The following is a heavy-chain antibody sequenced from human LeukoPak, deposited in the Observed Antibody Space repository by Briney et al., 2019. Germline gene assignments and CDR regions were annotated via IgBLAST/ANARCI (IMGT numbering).Heavy chain of an antibody. Sequence: PSETLSLTCAVYGGSFSGYYWSWIRQPPGKGLEWIGEINHSGSTNYNPSLKSRVTISVDTSKNQFSLQLNSVTPEDTAVYYCARGHGEEDYYFDYWGQGTLVTVSS. V-gene: IGHV4-34*01. CDR3: ARGHGEEDYYFDY. D-gene: IGHD4-17*01. J-gene: IGHJ4*02. CDR1: GGSFSGYY. CDR2: INHSGST.